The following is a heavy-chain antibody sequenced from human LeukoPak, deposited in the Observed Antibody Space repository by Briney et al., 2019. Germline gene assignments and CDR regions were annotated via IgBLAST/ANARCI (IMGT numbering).Heavy chain of an antibody. D-gene: IGHD6-13*01. V-gene: IGHV1-24*01. CDR2: FDPEDGET. J-gene: IGHJ6*02. Sequence: ASVKVSCKVSGYTLTELSMHWVRQAPGKGLEWMGGFDPEDGETIYAQKFQGRVTMTEDTSTDTAYMELSSLRSEDTAVYYCATDRAAAGTWRRKYYYYYGMDVWGRGTTVTVSS. CDR1: GYTLTELS. CDR3: ATDRAAAGTWRRKYYYYYGMDV.